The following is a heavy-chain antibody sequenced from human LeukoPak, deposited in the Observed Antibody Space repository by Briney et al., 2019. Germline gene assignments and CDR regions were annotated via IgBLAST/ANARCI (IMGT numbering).Heavy chain of an antibody. CDR2: IYFSGGT. CDR3: ARHLVVGRFDP. V-gene: IGHV4-39*01. D-gene: IGHD3-10*01. CDR1: GGSISSNSFY. Sequence: PSETLSLTCTVSGGSISSNSFYWGWIRQPPGKELEWIGSIYFSGGTYYNPSLKSRVIISVDTSKNQFSLKLRSMTAADTAVYYYARHLVVGRFDPWGQGTLVTVSS. J-gene: IGHJ5*02.